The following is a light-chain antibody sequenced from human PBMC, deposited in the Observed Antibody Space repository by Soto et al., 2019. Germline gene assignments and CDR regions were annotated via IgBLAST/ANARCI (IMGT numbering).Light chain of an antibody. J-gene: IGLJ1*01. CDR1: SSDVGGYNY. CDR3: SSYTTSNTRQIV. Sequence: QSARTQPASVSGSPGQAITISCTGTSSDVGGYNYVSWYQHHPGKAPKLMIYDVSNRPSGVSNRLSGSKSGNTASLTISGLQPEDEADYYCSSYTTSNTRQIVFGTGTKVTVL. V-gene: IGLV2-14*03. CDR2: DVS.